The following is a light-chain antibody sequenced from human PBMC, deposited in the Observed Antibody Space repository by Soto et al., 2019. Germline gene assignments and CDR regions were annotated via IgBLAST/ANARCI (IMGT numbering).Light chain of an antibody. CDR2: GTS. CDR1: QSVPRNY. CDR3: QQRSNWLT. Sequence: PVERAPLSCGASQSVPRNYLAWYQQKPGQAPRLLIYGTSSRATGIPDRFSGSGSGTDFTLTISSLEPEDFAVYYCQQRSNWLTFGGGTKVDIK. J-gene: IGKJ4*01. V-gene: IGKV3D-20*02.